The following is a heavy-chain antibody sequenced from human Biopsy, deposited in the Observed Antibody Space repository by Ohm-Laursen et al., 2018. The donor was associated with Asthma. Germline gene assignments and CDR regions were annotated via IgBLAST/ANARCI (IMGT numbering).Heavy chain of an antibody. CDR2: IAWDGINS. V-gene: IGHV3-30*03. CDR3: ARVYGGSFFSGSFDI. Sequence: SLRLSCAASGSTFSTYGMHWVRQAPGKGLEWVAFIAWDGINSYYADSVKGRFTISRDNSRNTLYLQKNSLRADDTAVYYCARVYGGSFFSGSFDIWGQGTMVTVSS. D-gene: IGHD4-23*01. J-gene: IGHJ3*02. CDR1: GSTFSTYG.